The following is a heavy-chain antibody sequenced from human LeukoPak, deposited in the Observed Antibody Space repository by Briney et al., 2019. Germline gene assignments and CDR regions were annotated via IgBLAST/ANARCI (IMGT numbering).Heavy chain of an antibody. CDR3: TREYCSSARCYGFLDY. CDR1: GFTFDDYT. CDR2: ISWNSDTI. J-gene: IGHJ4*02. V-gene: IGHV3-9*03. D-gene: IGHD2-2*01. Sequence: GRSLRLSCAASGFTFDDYTMHWVRQAPGKGLEWVSGISWNSDTIGYVDSVKGRFTISRDNATNSLYLQMNSLRPEDMALYYCTREYCSSARCYGFLDYWGQGTLVTVSS.